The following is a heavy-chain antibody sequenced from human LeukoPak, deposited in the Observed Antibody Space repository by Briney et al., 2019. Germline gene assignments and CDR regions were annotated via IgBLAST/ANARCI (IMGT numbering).Heavy chain of an antibody. CDR3: ARDRGRGIATSDYYFGY. CDR2: ISSYSGKT. Sequence: ASVKVSCKASGYTFTTDGISWVRQAPGQGLEWMGWISSYSGKTIFAQRLQGRVTMTTDTSTSTAYMELRSLGSDDTAVYYCARDRGRGIATSDYYFGYWGQGTLVTVSS. CDR1: GYTFTTDG. J-gene: IGHJ4*02. V-gene: IGHV1-18*01. D-gene: IGHD6-13*01.